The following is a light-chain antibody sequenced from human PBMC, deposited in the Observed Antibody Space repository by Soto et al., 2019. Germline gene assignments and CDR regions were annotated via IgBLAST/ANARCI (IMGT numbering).Light chain of an antibody. V-gene: IGKV3D-20*01. Sequence: EIVLTQSPATLSLSPGERATLSCGASQSVSSSYLACYQKKPGLAPRLLIYESSYRATGIPDRFSGSGSGTDFTLTISRLEHEGFAVYYGQQYGSSPQTFGQGTKVEIK. CDR2: ESS. J-gene: IGKJ2*01. CDR3: QQYGSSPQT. CDR1: QSVSSSY.